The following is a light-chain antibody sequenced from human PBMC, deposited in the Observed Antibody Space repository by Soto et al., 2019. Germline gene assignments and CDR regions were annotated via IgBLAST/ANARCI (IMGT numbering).Light chain of an antibody. Sequence: IVMTQSPATLSVPPGESATLSCRASESINNNLAWYQRRPGQAPRLLIYAASIRATGIPARFSGSGSGTEFTLTISSPQSEDFAVYYCQQYNNWPPWTFGQGTKVEIK. CDR3: QQYNNWPPWT. V-gene: IGKV3-15*01. J-gene: IGKJ1*01. CDR1: ESINNN. CDR2: AAS.